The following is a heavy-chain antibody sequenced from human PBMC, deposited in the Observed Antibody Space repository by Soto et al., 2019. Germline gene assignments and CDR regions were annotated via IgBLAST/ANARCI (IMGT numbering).Heavy chain of an antibody. Sequence: ASVKVSCKASGYTFTSYGISWVRQAPGQGLEWMGWISAYNGNTNYAQKLQGRVTMTTDTSTSTAYMELRSLRSDDTAVYYCARGSPYYYDSSGYYYYNYWGQGTLVTVSS. J-gene: IGHJ4*02. D-gene: IGHD3-22*01. CDR2: ISAYNGNT. V-gene: IGHV1-18*01. CDR1: GYTFTSYG. CDR3: ARGSPYYYDSSGYYYYNY.